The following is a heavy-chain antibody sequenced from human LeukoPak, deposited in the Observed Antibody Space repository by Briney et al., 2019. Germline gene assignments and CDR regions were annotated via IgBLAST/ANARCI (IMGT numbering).Heavy chain of an antibody. J-gene: IGHJ4*02. V-gene: IGHV1-69*04. Sequence: SVKVSCKASGGTFSNYAISWVRQAPGQGLEWMGRIIPILGIVNYAQNFQGRVTITADKSTNTAYMELSRLRSEDTAVYYCARVSIAARQSVSEVNGYWGQGTLVTVSS. CDR3: ARVSIAARQSVSEVNGY. CDR1: GGTFSNYA. CDR2: IIPILGIV. D-gene: IGHD6-6*01.